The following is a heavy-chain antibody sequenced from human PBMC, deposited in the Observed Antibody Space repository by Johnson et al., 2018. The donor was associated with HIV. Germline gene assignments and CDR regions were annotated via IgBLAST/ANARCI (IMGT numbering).Heavy chain of an antibody. V-gene: IGHV3-30*18. CDR3: AKDLSRPTLKSFDI. CDR2: ISYDGSNK. D-gene: IGHD4-11*01. CDR1: GFTFSSYG. J-gene: IGHJ3*02. Sequence: QEQLVESGGGVVQSGRSLRLSCAASGFTFSSYGMHWVRQAPGKGLEWVALISYDGSNKYYADSVKGRFTISRDNSKNTLYLQMNSLRAEDTAIYYCAKDLSRPTLKSFDIWGQGTMVTVSS.